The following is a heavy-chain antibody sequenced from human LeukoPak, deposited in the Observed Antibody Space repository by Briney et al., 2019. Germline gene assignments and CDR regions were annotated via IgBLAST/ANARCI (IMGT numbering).Heavy chain of an antibody. J-gene: IGHJ4*02. CDR2: INHSGST. V-gene: IGHV4-34*01. CDR1: GGSFSGYY. CDR3: ARLSRRGYTSCYDY. Sequence: SETLSLTCGVYGGSFSGYYWSWIRQPPGKGLEWIGEINHSGSTNYNPSLKSRVTISVDTSKNQFSLKLSSVTAADTAVYYCARLSRRGYTSCYDYWGQGTLVTVSS. D-gene: IGHD2-2*01.